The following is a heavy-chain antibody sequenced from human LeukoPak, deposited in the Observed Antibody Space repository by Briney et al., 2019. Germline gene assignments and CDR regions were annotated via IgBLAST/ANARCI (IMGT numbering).Heavy chain of an antibody. CDR2: IKQDGSEK. D-gene: IGHD3-3*01. CDR1: GFSLSTYW. V-gene: IGHV3-7*01. J-gene: IGHJ4*02. CDR3: ARDRNTDFWSGYYTNYCDY. Sequence: GGSLRLSCAASGFSLSTYWMNWVRQAPGKGLEWVATIKQDGSEKYYVDSVKGRFTISRDNAKNSLYLQMNSLRAEDTAVYYCARDRNTDFWSGYYTNYCDYWGQGALVTVSS.